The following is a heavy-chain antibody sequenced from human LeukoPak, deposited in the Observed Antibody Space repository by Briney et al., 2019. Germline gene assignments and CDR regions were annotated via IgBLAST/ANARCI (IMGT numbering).Heavy chain of an antibody. J-gene: IGHJ4*02. D-gene: IGHD2-2*01. Sequence: GGSLRLSCAASGFTFSDYYMSWIRQAPGKGLEWVSYISYSGSTIYYADSVKGRFTISRDSSKNTLCLQMNSLRAEDTAMYYCARGLRHCDRTSCFQPFDCWGQGTLVTVSS. CDR1: GFTFSDYY. V-gene: IGHV3-11*01. CDR2: ISYSGSTI. CDR3: ARGLRHCDRTSCFQPFDC.